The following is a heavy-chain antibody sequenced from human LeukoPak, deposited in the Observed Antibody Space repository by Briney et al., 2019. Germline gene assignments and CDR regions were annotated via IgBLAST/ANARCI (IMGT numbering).Heavy chain of an antibody. Sequence: GGSLRLSCAASGFTFSSYSMNWVRQAPGKGLEWVSSISSSSSYIYYADSVKGRFTISRDNAKNSLYLQMNSLRAEDTAVHYCASFIAAAGEPHYYYGMDVWGQGTTVTVSS. V-gene: IGHV3-21*01. D-gene: IGHD6-13*01. CDR2: ISSSSSYI. CDR3: ASFIAAAGEPHYYYGMDV. J-gene: IGHJ6*02. CDR1: GFTFSSYS.